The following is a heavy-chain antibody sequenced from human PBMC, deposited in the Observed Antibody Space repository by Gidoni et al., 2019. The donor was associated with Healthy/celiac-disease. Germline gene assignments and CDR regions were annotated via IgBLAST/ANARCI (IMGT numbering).Heavy chain of an antibody. V-gene: IGHV4-34*01. CDR3: ARGRKAIVVVVAATRFDP. J-gene: IGHJ5*02. D-gene: IGHD2-15*01. CDR2: INHSGST. Sequence: QVKQQQWGAGLLKPSETRSLPCAVYGGSFSGYSWSWIRQPPGKGLEWIGEINHSGSTNYNPSLKSRVTISVDTSKNQFSLKLSSVTAADTAVYYCARGRKAIVVVVAATRFDPWGQGTLVTVSS. CDR1: GGSFSGYS.